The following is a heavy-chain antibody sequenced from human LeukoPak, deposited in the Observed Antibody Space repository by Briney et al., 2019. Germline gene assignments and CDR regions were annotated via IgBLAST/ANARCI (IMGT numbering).Heavy chain of an antibody. CDR2: IDARGGRT. D-gene: IGHD6-19*01. Sequence: GGALRLCCGAPGFTFSSYAMTWGRQAPGKGLGWVSSIDARGGRTYFADSVKGRFTISRDNSKNPFFLQLTTLRAADTAVYYCAKGSGSGWYGWFAPWSQGTLVTVSS. J-gene: IGHJ5*02. CDR3: AKGSGSGWYGWFAP. V-gene: IGHV3-23*01. CDR1: GFTFSSYA.